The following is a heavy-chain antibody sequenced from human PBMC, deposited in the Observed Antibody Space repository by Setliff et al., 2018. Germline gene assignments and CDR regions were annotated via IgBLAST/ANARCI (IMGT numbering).Heavy chain of an antibody. CDR3: ARDTYIGDFWSGYYIQGRFDP. J-gene: IGHJ5*02. CDR2: MNPNSGNT. V-gene: IGHV1-8*03. CDR1: GYTFTSYD. D-gene: IGHD3-3*01. Sequence: ASVKVSCKASGYTFTSYDINWVRQATGQGLEWMGWMNPNSGNTGYAQKFQGRVTITRDTSASPAYMELSSLRSEDTAVYYCARDTYIGDFWSGYYIQGRFDPWGQGTLVTVSS.